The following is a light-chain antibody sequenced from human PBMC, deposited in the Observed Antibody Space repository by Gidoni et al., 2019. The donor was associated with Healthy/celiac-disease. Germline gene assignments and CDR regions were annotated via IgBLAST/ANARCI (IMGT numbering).Light chain of an antibody. CDR3: NSRDSSGNPS. Sequence: SSALTHDPAVSVALGQTVRITCQGDSLRSYYASWYQQKPGQAPVLVIYGKNNRPSGIPDRFSGSSSGNTASLTITGAQAEDEADYYCNSRDSSGNPSFGGGTKLTVL. J-gene: IGLJ3*02. CDR2: GKN. CDR1: SLRSYY. V-gene: IGLV3-19*01.